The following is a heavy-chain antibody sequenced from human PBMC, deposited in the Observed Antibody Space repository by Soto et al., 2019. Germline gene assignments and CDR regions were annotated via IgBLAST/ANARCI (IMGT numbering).Heavy chain of an antibody. V-gene: IGHV3-48*02. CDR3: ARARGSGTLSDMDV. Sequence: EVQLVDSGGGLVQPGGSLRLSCVASGFTSSTYSMNWVRQAPGKGLEWVSYISSGSGTIYYADSVKGRFTISRDNAKNSMFLKMNRLRDEDTAVYYCARARGSGTLSDMDVWGQGTTVTVSS. CDR2: ISSGSGTI. J-gene: IGHJ6*02. CDR1: GFTSSTYS. D-gene: IGHD3-10*01.